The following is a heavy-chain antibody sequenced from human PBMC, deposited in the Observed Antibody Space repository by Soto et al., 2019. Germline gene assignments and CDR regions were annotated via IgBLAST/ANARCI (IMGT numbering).Heavy chain of an antibody. Sequence: GGSLRLSCAISGVTFTNFAMSWVRQAPGEGLEWVSAISVSGEATYYADSVKGRFTVSRDDSKNTLYLQLNTLSAEDTAVYYCAGGDCSSDSCYILDYWGQGTLVTVSS. D-gene: IGHD2-2*01. CDR3: AGGDCSSDSCYILDY. V-gene: IGHV3-23*01. CDR1: GVTFTNFA. J-gene: IGHJ4*02. CDR2: ISVSGEAT.